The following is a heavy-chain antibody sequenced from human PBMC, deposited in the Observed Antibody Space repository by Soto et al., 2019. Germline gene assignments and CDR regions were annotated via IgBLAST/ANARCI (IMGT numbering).Heavy chain of an antibody. J-gene: IGHJ4*02. Sequence: QIQLVQSGAEVKKPGASVKVSCKASGFTFSDYGFSWVRQAPGRVLEWMGWISAFNGETNYTQKPEGRVAMTTDAATTTAYMELRSLTVDDTAVYYCVRDQQWLLPVPLNFDYWGQGTVVTVSS. CDR1: GFTFSDYG. V-gene: IGHV1-18*01. CDR3: VRDQQWLLPVPLNFDY. CDR2: ISAFNGET. D-gene: IGHD6-19*01.